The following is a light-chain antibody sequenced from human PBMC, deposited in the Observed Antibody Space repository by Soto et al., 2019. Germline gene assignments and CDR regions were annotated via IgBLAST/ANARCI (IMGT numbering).Light chain of an antibody. Sequence: AIRMTQSPSSLPASGGDRVTISCRASQGIGNALGWYQQKPGKPPKVLIYGASNLQGGDPPRVSGSGSGTDFNIAISSLQPEDSASEDGLQDINYPWTSGQGTKVEIK. V-gene: IGKV1-6*01. CDR3: LQDINYPWT. J-gene: IGKJ1*01. CDR2: GAS. CDR1: QGIGNA.